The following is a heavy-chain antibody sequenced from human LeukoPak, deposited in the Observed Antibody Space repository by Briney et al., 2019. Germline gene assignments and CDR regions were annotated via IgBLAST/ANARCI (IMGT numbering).Heavy chain of an antibody. CDR2: TPYHGVSR. CDR1: GFIFGSYG. Sequence: GGSLRLSCAASGFIFGSYGMHWVRQAPDKGLEWVAFTPYHGVSRYYAESVKGRFTISRDNSKNTLYLQMNSLKIEDTTVYHCAKDRHGDYASDYWGQGTLVIVSS. J-gene: IGHJ4*02. V-gene: IGHV3-30*02. D-gene: IGHD4-17*01. CDR3: AKDRHGDYASDY.